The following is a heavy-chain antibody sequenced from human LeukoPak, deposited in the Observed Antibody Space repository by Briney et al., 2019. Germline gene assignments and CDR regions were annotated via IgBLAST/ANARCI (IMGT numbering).Heavy chain of an antibody. Sequence: SVKVSCKASGGTFSSYAISWVRQAPGQGLEWMGGIIPIFGTANYAQKFQGRVTITTDESTSTAYMELSSLRSEDTAEYYCARAKSDILTGYSSSYFDYWGQGTLVTVSS. CDR3: ARAKSDILTGYSSSYFDY. CDR1: GGTFSSYA. CDR2: IIPIFGTA. J-gene: IGHJ4*02. V-gene: IGHV1-69*05. D-gene: IGHD3-9*01.